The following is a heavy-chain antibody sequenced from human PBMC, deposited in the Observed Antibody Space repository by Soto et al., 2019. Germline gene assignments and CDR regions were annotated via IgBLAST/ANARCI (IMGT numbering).Heavy chain of an antibody. CDR3: ATPDFESGRSHLDY. Sequence: QVQVVQSGAEVKRPGASVKVSCKASGYTFTHYAIHWVRQAPGQRPELMGWINAANGHTKYSQTFQGRVTLTRDTAATTAYMELSSLSSEDTAVYYCATPDFESGRSHLDYWGQGTLVTVSS. J-gene: IGHJ4*02. V-gene: IGHV1-3*01. CDR2: INAANGHT. D-gene: IGHD3-10*01. CDR1: GYTFTHYA.